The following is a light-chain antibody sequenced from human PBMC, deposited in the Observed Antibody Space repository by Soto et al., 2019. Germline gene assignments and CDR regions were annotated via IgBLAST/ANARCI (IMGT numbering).Light chain of an antibody. J-gene: IGLJ1*01. Sequence: QSVLTQPPSASGTPGQRVTISCSGSSSHIGSNTVNWYQQLPGTAPKLLIYSNNQRPSGVPDRFSGSKSGTSASLAISGLQSEDDSDYYCAQWDDSLNGRYVFGTGTKVTVL. V-gene: IGLV1-44*01. CDR3: AQWDDSLNGRYV. CDR1: SSHIGSNT. CDR2: SNN.